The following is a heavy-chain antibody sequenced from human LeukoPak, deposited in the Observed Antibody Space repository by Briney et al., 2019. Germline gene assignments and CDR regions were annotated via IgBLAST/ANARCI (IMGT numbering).Heavy chain of an antibody. CDR1: GYTFTGYY. V-gene: IGHV1-2*02. D-gene: IGHD2-2*01. J-gene: IGHJ3*02. CDR3: ARVADGGIVVVPAAIRSPAFDI. CDR2: INPNSGGT. Sequence: ASVKVSCKASGYTFTGYYMYWVRQAPGQGLEWMGWINPNSGGTNYAQELQGRVTITTDTSISTAYMELSRLRSDDTAVYYCARVADGGIVVVPAAIRSPAFDIWGQGTMVTVSS.